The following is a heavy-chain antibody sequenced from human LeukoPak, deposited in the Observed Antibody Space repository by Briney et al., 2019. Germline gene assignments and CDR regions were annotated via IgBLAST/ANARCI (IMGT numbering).Heavy chain of an antibody. CDR3: ARDFGNSYCSSTSCSDY. Sequence: PGGSLRLSCAAPGFTVSSNYMSWVRQAPGKGLEWVPVIYSDGSTYYADSVKGRFTISRDNSKNTLYLQMNSLRAEDTAVYYCARDFGNSYCSSTSCSDYWGQGTLVTVSS. J-gene: IGHJ4*02. CDR1: GFTVSSNY. D-gene: IGHD2-2*01. CDR2: IYSDGST. V-gene: IGHV3-66*02.